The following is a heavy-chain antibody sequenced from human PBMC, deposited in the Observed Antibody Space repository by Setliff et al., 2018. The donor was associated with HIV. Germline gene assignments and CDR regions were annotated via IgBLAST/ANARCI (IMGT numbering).Heavy chain of an antibody. CDR2: VSSIGNT. CDR1: GISINGYY. CDR3: ARTRAPYFFDY. D-gene: IGHD1-26*01. Sequence: SETLSLTCSVSGISINGYYWSWIRQSPRTRLEWIGYVSSIGNTNYNPSLKSRVTISVDTSKNQFSLQLNSVTAADTAVYFCARTRAPYFFDYWGQGTQVTVSS. V-gene: IGHV4-4*08. J-gene: IGHJ4*02.